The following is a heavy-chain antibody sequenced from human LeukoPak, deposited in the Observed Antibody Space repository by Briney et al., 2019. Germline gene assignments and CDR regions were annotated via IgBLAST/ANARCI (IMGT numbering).Heavy chain of an antibody. CDR3: AKGAIVVVPAAPIPPLVY. Sequence: HTGGSLRLSCAASGFTFSSYGMHWVRQAPGKGLEWVAFIRYDGSNKYYADSVKGRFTISRDNSKNTLYLQMNSLRAEDTAVYYCAKGAIVVVPAAPIPPLVYWGQGTLVTVSS. D-gene: IGHD2-2*01. CDR1: GFTFSSYG. J-gene: IGHJ4*02. V-gene: IGHV3-30*02. CDR2: IRYDGSNK.